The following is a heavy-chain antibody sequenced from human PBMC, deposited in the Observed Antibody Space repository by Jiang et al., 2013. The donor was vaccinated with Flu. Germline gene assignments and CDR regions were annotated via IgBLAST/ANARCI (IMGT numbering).Heavy chain of an antibody. V-gene: IGHV3-13*01. Sequence: SCAASGFTFSSYDMHWVRQVTGKGLEWVSVIGTAGDTYYSDSVKGRFTISXENAKNSSYLQMNSLRAGDTAVYYCARGPYCSSTSCPTDDAFDIWGQGTMVTVSS. J-gene: IGHJ3*02. D-gene: IGHD2-2*01. CDR1: GFTFSSYD. CDR3: ARGPYCSSTSCPTDDAFDI. CDR2: IGTAGDT.